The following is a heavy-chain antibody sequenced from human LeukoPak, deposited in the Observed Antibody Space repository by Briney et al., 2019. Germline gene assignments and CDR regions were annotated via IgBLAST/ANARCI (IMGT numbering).Heavy chain of an antibody. J-gene: IGHJ6*02. Sequence: SETLSLTCTVSGGSISYYYWTWIRQPAGKGLEWIGRIYGSGSTNYNPSLKSRVIMSVDTSKNQLFLNLRSVTAADTAVYYCARIPPVTTGLYYNNDLDFWGQGTAVTVS. CDR1: GGSISYYY. V-gene: IGHV4-4*07. D-gene: IGHD4-17*01. CDR2: IYGSGST. CDR3: ARIPPVTTGLYYNNDLDF.